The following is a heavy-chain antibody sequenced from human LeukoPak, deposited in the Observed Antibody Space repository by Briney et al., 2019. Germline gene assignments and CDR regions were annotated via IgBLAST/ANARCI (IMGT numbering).Heavy chain of an antibody. CDR2: INWNGGST. CDR1: GFIFDDYG. V-gene: IGHV3-20*04. D-gene: IGHD2-15*01. J-gene: IGHJ4*02. Sequence: GGSLRLSCAASGFIFDDYGISWVRQAPGKGLEWVSGINWNGGSTGYADSVKGRFTISRDNVKNSLYLQMNRLRAEDTALYYCARDDCSGGSCYFDYWGQGTLVTVSS. CDR3: ARDDCSGGSCYFDY.